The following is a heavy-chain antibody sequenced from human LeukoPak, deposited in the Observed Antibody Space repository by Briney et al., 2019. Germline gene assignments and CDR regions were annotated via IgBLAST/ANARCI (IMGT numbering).Heavy chain of an antibody. CDR2: IKPKSGDT. V-gene: IGHV1-2*02. D-gene: IGHD5-18*01. Sequence: ASVKVSCKASGYTFTSYYMHWVRQAPGQGLEWMGWIKPKSGDTNYAQNFQGRVTMTRDTSFRTAYMEVSRLRSDDTGVYYCARERGRGPDTALDYWGQGSMVTVSS. J-gene: IGHJ4*02. CDR3: ARERGRGPDTALDY. CDR1: GYTFTSYY.